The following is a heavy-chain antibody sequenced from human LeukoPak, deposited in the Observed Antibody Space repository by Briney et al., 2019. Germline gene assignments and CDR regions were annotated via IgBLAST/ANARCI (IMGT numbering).Heavy chain of an antibody. CDR3: ARDCGSGWYDLSAFDI. CDR2: INPNSGGT. J-gene: IGHJ3*02. V-gene: IGHV1-2*02. D-gene: IGHD6-19*01. CDR1: GYTFTGYY. Sequence: ASVKVSCKASGYTFTGYYMLWVRQAPGQGLEWMGWINPNSGGTNYAQKFQGRVTMTRDTSNSTAYMELSRLRSDDTAVYYCARDCGSGWYDLSAFDIWGQGTMVTVSS.